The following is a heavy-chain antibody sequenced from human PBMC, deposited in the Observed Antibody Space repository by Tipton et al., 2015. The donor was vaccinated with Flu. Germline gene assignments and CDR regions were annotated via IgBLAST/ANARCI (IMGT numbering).Heavy chain of an antibody. CDR2: ISVNNGNT. V-gene: IGHV1-18*01. D-gene: IGHD2-15*01. CDR3: ARRYCSGAICYYGVDV. CDR1: GYTFINYG. J-gene: IGHJ6*02. Sequence: QVQLVQSGAEVKKPGASVKVSCKASGYTFINYGISWGRQAPGQGLEWMGWISVNNGNTNYAQKFQGRVTMTTDTSTSTAYMELRSLRSADTAVYYCARRYCSGAICYYGVDVWGQGTTVTVSS.